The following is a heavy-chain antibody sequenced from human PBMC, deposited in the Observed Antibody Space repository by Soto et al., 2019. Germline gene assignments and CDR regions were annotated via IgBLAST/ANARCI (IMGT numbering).Heavy chain of an antibody. V-gene: IGHV3-74*01. Sequence: GGSLRLSCTASGFNFSRFWTHWVRQVPGRGLVWVSHINSDGSRTSYADSVKGRFTISRDNAKNPLFLQMNSLRAEDTAVYYCARDLSSCSSARCYSFYYGMDLWGQGTTVTVSS. CDR1: GFNFSRFW. D-gene: IGHD2-2*01. J-gene: IGHJ6*02. CDR2: INSDGSRT. CDR3: ARDLSSCSSARCYSFYYGMDL.